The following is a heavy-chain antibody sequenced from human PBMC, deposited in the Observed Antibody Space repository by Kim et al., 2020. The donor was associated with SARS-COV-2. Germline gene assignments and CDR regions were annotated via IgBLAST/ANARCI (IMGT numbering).Heavy chain of an antibody. V-gene: IGHV4-34*01. J-gene: IGHJ6*03. CDR3: ARYSSSCYGINGPYYYYY. CDR2: INHSGST. CDR1: GGSFSGYY. D-gene: IGHD6-13*01. Sequence: SETLSLTCAVYGGSFSGYYWSWIRQPPGKGLEWIGEINHSGSTNYNPSLKSRVTISVDTSKNQFSLKLSSVTAADTAVYYCARYSSSCYGINGPYYYYY.